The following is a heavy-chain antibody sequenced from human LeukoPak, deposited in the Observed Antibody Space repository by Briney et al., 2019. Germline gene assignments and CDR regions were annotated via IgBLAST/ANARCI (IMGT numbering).Heavy chain of an antibody. J-gene: IGHJ5*02. Sequence: GGSLRLSCAASGFTFDDYAMHWVRQAPGKGLEWVSGISWNSGSIGYADSVKGRFTISRDNAKNSLYLQMNSLRSDDTAVYYCARHEYGITMVRGAYWFDPWGQGTLVTVSS. D-gene: IGHD3-10*01. V-gene: IGHV3-9*01. CDR3: ARHEYGITMVRGAYWFDP. CDR2: ISWNSGSI. CDR1: GFTFDDYA.